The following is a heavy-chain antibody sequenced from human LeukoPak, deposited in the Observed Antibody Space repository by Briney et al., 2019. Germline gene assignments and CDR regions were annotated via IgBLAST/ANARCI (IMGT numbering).Heavy chain of an antibody. CDR3: ARGTHYYDSIGYDH. Sequence: GGSLRLSCAASGFTFTSYTMTWVRQAPGKGLEWVSYISISSSTIYYADSVKGRFTISRDNAKNSLYLQMNSLRAEDTAFYHCARGTHYYDSIGYDHWGQGTLVTVSS. V-gene: IGHV3-48*01. D-gene: IGHD3-22*01. CDR1: GFTFTSYT. CDR2: ISISSSTI. J-gene: IGHJ5*02.